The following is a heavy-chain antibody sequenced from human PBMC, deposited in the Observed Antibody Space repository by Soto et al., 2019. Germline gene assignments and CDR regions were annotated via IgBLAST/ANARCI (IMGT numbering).Heavy chain of an antibody. Sequence: QVHLVESGGGVVQPGRSLRLSCVASGFSFSDYSIHWVRQAPGKGLEWVGFISYDGDKKFLADSVKGRFNISRDNAKNTVYLQMTSLRPEDTAVFHCAVMAGLVVSDDSGLDVWGQGTTVTVSS. D-gene: IGHD2-21*01. CDR2: ISYDGDKK. CDR3: AVMAGLVVSDDSGLDV. V-gene: IGHV3-30-3*01. J-gene: IGHJ6*02. CDR1: GFSFSDYS.